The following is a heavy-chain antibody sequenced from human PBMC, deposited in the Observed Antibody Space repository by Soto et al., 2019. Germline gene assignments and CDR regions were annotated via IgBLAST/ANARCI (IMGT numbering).Heavy chain of an antibody. J-gene: IGHJ4*02. CDR1: GGSISSGDYS. CDR3: ARVRRDDDNSGPVDY. D-gene: IGHD3-22*01. Sequence: SETLSLTCAVSGGSISSGDYSWNWIRQPPGKGLEWIGYIYYGGSTYYNPSLQSRVTMSVDRSRNQFSLKLNSVTAADTAVYYCARVRRDDDNSGPVDYWARGTVVPVS. V-gene: IGHV4-30-2*01. CDR2: IYYGGST.